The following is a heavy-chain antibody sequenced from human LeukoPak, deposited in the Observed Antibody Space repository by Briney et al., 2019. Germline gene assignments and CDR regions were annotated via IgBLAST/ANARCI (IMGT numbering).Heavy chain of an antibody. Sequence: GGSLRLSCAASGFTFDDYAMHWVRQAPGKGLEWVSGISWNSGSIGYADSVKGRFTISRDNAKNSLYLQMNSLRAEDTALYYCAKARTTVTTTWFDPWGQGTLDTVSS. J-gene: IGHJ5*02. CDR3: AKARTTVTTTWFDP. D-gene: IGHD4-17*01. CDR1: GFTFDDYA. V-gene: IGHV3-9*01. CDR2: ISWNSGSI.